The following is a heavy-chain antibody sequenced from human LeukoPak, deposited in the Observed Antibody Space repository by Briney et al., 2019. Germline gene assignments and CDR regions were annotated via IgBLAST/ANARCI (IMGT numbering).Heavy chain of an antibody. D-gene: IGHD6-19*01. Sequence: PSETLSLTCTVSGGSLSSYYWSWIRRPPGKGLEWIGYIYYSETNYNPSLKSRVTISLDMSKNQFSLKLSSVTAVDTAVYYCARVGYSSEADYWGQGTLVTVSS. CDR3: ARVGYSSEADY. J-gene: IGHJ4*02. CDR1: GGSLSSYY. V-gene: IGHV4-59*01. CDR2: IYYSET.